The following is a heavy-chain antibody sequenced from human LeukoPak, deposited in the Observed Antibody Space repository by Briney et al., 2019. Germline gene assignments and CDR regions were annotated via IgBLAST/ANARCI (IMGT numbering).Heavy chain of an antibody. J-gene: IGHJ4*02. Sequence: GGSLRLSCVASGFTFNTYGMNWFRQAPGRGLEWISYINSVGGTTFYGDSVKGRFTISRDNANNTLYLQMNSLRAEDAATYYCARDHCSSTSCYTLVYGDYWGQGTLVTVSS. CDR2: INSVGGTT. V-gene: IGHV3-48*03. D-gene: IGHD2-2*02. CDR1: GFTFNTYG. CDR3: ARDHCSSTSCYTLVYGDY.